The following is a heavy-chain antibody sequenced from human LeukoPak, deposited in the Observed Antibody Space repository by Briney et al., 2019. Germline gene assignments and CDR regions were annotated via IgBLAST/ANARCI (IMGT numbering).Heavy chain of an antibody. CDR2: INSDGSST. CDR3: ARDWPTIAAAGTIPEYFQH. V-gene: IGHV3-74*01. CDR1: GFTFSSYW. D-gene: IGHD6-13*01. J-gene: IGHJ1*01. Sequence: PGGSLRLPCAASGFTFSSYWMHWVRQAPGKGPVWVSRINSDGSSTSYADSVKGRFTISRDNAKNTLYLQMNSLRAEDTAVYYCARDWPTIAAAGTIPEYFQHWGQGTLVTVSS.